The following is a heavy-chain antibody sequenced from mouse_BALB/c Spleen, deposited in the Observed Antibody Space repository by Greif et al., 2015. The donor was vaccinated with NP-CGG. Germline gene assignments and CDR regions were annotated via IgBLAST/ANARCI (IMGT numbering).Heavy chain of an antibody. J-gene: IGHJ4*01. CDR3: ARGSSGSFMDY. Sequence: VQLRQSGAELVKPGASVKLPCTASGFNIKDTYMHWVKQRPEQGLEWIGRIDPANGNTKYDPKFQGKATITADTSSNTAYLQLSSLTSEDTAVYYCARGSSGSFMDYWGQGTSVTVSS. V-gene: IGHV14-3*02. CDR1: GFNIKDTY. CDR2: IDPANGNT. D-gene: IGHD3-1*01.